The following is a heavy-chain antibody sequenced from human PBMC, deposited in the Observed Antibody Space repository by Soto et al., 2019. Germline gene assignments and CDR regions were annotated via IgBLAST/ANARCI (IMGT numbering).Heavy chain of an antibody. CDR3: AKDLRDVTIFGVVIQYYYYYYGMDV. CDR1: GFTFSSYG. Sequence: GSLRLSCATSGFTFSSYGMHWVRQAPGKGLEWVAVISYDGSNKYYADSVKGRFTISRDNSKNTLYLQMNSLRAEDTAVYYCAKDLRDVTIFGVVIQYYYYYYGMDVWGQGTTVTVSS. D-gene: IGHD3-3*01. V-gene: IGHV3-30*18. CDR2: ISYDGSNK. J-gene: IGHJ6*02.